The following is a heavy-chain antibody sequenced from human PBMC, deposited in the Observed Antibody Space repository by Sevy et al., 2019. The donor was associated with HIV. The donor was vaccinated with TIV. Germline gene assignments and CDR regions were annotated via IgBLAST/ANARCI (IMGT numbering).Heavy chain of an antibody. Sequence: SQTLSLTCVISGDSVSSNSAAWNWIRQSPSRGLEWLGRTYYRSKWYNDYAGFVKSRITINPDTPKNQFFMQLSSVTPEDTAVYYCARDLSFRFVHWGQGSLVTVSS. V-gene: IGHV6-1*01. J-gene: IGHJ4*02. CDR1: GDSVSSNSAA. CDR3: ARDLSFRFVH. CDR2: TYYRSKWYN.